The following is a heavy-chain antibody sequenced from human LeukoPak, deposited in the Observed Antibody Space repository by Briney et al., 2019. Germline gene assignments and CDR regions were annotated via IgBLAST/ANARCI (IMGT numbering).Heavy chain of an antibody. V-gene: IGHV3-23*01. CDR2: IGGRGDSI. J-gene: IGHJ4*02. D-gene: IGHD3-22*01. CDR3: AKDYYETSGYFDS. CDR1: GLTFKIYS. Sequence: GGSLRLSCAASGLTFKIYSMHWVRQAPGEGLEWVAVIGGRGDSIFYADSVKGRFTISRDNSKNTVDLQMSSLRAEDTAIYYCAKDYYETSGYFDSWGQGSLVSVSS.